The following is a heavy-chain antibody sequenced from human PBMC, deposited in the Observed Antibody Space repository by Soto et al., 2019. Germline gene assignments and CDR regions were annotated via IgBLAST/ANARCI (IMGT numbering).Heavy chain of an antibody. D-gene: IGHD6-13*01. CDR3: ARDSSSHQYSYYGMDV. J-gene: IGHJ6*02. V-gene: IGHV5-10-1*01. Sequence: PGESLKISCKGSGYSFTSYWISWVRQMPGKGLEWMGRIDPSDSYTNYSPSFQGHVTTSADKSISTAYLQWSSLKASDTAMYYCARDSSSHQYSYYGMDVWGQGTTVTVSS. CDR2: IDPSDSYT. CDR1: GYSFTSYW.